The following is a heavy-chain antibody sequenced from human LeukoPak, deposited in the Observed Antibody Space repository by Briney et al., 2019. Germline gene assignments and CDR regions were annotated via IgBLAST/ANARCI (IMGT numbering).Heavy chain of an antibody. Sequence: SETLSLTCAVYGGSFSGYYWSWIRQPPGKELEWIGSIYYSGSTNYNPSLKSRVTISVDTSKNQFSLKLSSVTAADTAVYYCARGGVVTPFDYWGQGTLVTVSS. CDR1: GGSFSGYY. CDR2: IYYSGST. CDR3: ARGGVVTPFDY. J-gene: IGHJ4*02. V-gene: IGHV4-59*01. D-gene: IGHD3-3*01.